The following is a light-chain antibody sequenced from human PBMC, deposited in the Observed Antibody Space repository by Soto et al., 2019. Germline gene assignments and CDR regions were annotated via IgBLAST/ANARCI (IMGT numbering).Light chain of an antibody. V-gene: IGKV1-5*01. Sequence: DIQMTQSPSSLSASVGDRVTMTCRASQSISSWLAWYQQKPGKAPKLLIFDVSIFASGVPSRFSGSGSGREFTLTISSLQPEDFATYSCQQYYISWSFGQGTKVDIK. CDR2: DVS. CDR1: QSISSW. J-gene: IGKJ1*01. CDR3: QQYYISWS.